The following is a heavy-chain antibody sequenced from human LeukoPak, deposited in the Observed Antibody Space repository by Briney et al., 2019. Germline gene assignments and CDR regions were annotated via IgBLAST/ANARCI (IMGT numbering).Heavy chain of an antibody. Sequence: SQTLSLTCAVSGGSISSGGYSWSWIRQPPGKGLEWIGYIYHSGSTYYNPSLKSRVTISVDRSKNQFSLKLSSVTAADTAVYYCARAEGSGSYSMDAFDIWGQGTMVTVSS. CDR2: IYHSGST. D-gene: IGHD3-10*01. V-gene: IGHV4-30-2*01. J-gene: IGHJ3*02. CDR1: GGSISSGGYS. CDR3: ARAEGSGSYSMDAFDI.